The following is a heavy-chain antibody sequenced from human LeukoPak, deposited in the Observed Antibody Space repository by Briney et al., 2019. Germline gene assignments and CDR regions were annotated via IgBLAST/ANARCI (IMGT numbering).Heavy chain of an antibody. V-gene: IGHV3-53*01. Sequence: GGSPRLSCAASGFTVTRNFMSWVRQAPGKGLEWVSVIYSDGNTYYADSVKGRFTVSRDTSKNTMSLQMNSLRGEDTAVYYCARGGSDDWERFDSWGQGTLVTVSP. CDR3: ARGGSDDWERFDS. J-gene: IGHJ4*02. CDR1: GFTVTRNF. CDR2: IYSDGNT. D-gene: IGHD3-9*01.